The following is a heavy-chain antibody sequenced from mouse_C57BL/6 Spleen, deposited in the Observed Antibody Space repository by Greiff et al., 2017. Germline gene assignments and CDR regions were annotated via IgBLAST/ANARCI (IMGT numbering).Heavy chain of an antibody. Sequence: QVQLQQSGPGLVQPSQSLSITCTVSGFSLTSYGVHWVRQSPGKGLAWLGVIWRGGSTDYNAAFMSRLSITKENSKSQVFFKMNSLQADDTAIYYCAKEITTVVDAMDYWGQGTSVTVSS. CDR1: GFSLTSYG. D-gene: IGHD1-1*01. V-gene: IGHV2-5*01. J-gene: IGHJ4*01. CDR3: AKEITTVVDAMDY. CDR2: IWRGGST.